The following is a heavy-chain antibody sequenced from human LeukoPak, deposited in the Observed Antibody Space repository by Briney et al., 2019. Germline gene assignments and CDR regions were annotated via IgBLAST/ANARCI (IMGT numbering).Heavy chain of an antibody. D-gene: IGHD3-22*01. J-gene: IGHJ4*02. V-gene: IGHV5-51*01. CDR1: GYSFTSYW. Sequence: GESLKISCKGSGYSFTSYWIGWVRQMPGKGLEWMGIIYPGDSDTRYSPSFQGQVTISADESISTAYLQWSSLKASDTAMYYCARTSGEARHSSGYYYPAYYFDYWGQGTLVTVSS. CDR2: IYPGDSDT. CDR3: ARTSGEARHSSGYYYPAYYFDY.